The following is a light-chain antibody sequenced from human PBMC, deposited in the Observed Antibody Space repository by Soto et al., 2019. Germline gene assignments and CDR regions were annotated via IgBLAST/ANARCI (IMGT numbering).Light chain of an antibody. J-gene: IGKJ5*01. CDR3: QQRDNWPNT. CDR2: DAS. V-gene: IGKV3-11*01. Sequence: DILLTQSPATLSLSAGERATLSCRASQSINSSLAWYQQKPGQAPRLLIYDASKWATGIPASFSASGSGTDFTLVISSLEPEDFAVYYCQQRDNWPNTFGQGTRLEIK. CDR1: QSINSS.